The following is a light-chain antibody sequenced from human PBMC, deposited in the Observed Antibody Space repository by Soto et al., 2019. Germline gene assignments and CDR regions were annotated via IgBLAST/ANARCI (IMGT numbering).Light chain of an antibody. J-gene: IGKJ1*01. CDR2: RSS. CDR3: HQYYIYAT. Sequence: DIQMTQSPSTLSASVGDRVTITCRASQTISNYLTWYQQRPGKAPKLLIYRSSILQNGVPSRFSGSGSGTEFTLTISSLQPDDFATYYCHQYYIYATSGQGTRVEI. CDR1: QTISNY. V-gene: IGKV1-5*03.